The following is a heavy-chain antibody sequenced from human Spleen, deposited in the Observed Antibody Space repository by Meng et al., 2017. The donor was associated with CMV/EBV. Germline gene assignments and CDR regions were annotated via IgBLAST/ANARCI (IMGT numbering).Heavy chain of an antibody. D-gene: IGHD1-14*01. CDR1: GFTFDDYA. CDR2: ISWNSGSI. V-gene: IGHV3-9*01. J-gene: IGHJ6*02. CDR3: ATGVDV. Sequence: SLKISCAASGFTFDDYAMHWVRQAPGKGLEWVSGISWNSGSIGYADSVKGRFTISRDNAKNSLYLQMNSLRAEDTAVYYCATGVDVWGQGTTVTVSS.